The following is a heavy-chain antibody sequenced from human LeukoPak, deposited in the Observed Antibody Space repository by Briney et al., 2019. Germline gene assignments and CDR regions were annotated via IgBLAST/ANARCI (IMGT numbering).Heavy chain of an antibody. J-gene: IGHJ5*02. V-gene: IGHV3-48*03. CDR2: ISSSGSTI. D-gene: IGHD4-17*01. CDR3: ARSVTTVSARWFDP. CDR1: GLTFSNYC. Sequence: PGGSLRLFCAASGLTFSNYCMRCVRRAPGKGLEWGSYISSSGSTIYYADSVKGRFTISRDNAKNSLYLQMNSLRAEDTAVYYCARSVTTVSARWFDPWGQGTLVTVSS.